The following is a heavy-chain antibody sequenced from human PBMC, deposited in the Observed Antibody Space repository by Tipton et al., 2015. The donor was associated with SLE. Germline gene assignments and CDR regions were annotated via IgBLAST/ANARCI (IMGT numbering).Heavy chain of an antibody. J-gene: IGHJ4*02. V-gene: IGHV3-66*04. CDR2: IYSGGTT. D-gene: IGHD5-24*01. CDR3: TRHAYGDGYNY. Sequence: SLRLSCAASGFSVNYSYMTWVRQAPGKGLEWVSVIYSGGTTYYADSVKGRFTISRDNSKNTLYLQMNSLKTEDTAVYYCTRHAYGDGYNYWGQGTLVTVSS. CDR1: GFSVNYSY.